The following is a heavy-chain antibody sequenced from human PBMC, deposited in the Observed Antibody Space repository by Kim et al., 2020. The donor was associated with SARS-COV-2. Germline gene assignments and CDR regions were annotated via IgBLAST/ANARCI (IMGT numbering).Heavy chain of an antibody. CDR3: ARTGCSGGRCPQTYDY. J-gene: IGHJ4*02. CDR2: TYYRSKWYN. Sequence: SQTLSLTCAISGDSVSSNGAAWNWIRQSPSRGLEWLGRTYYRSKWYNDYAVSVKSRITINSDTSKNQFSLQLNSVTPEDTAVYYCARTGCSGGRCPQTYDYWGQGTLVTVSS. V-gene: IGHV6-1*01. CDR1: GDSVSSNGAA. D-gene: IGHD2-15*01.